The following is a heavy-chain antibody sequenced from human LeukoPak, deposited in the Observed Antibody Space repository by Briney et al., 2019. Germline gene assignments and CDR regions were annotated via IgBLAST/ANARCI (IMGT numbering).Heavy chain of an antibody. CDR1: GGSISSYY. J-gene: IGHJ4*02. D-gene: IGHD3-9*01. V-gene: IGHV4-59*01. Sequence: SETLSLTCTVSGGSISSYYWSWIRQPPGKGLEWIGYTYYSGSTNYNPSLKSRVTISLDTSKNQFSLKLSSVTAADTAVYYCARAAPDILTGYYGYFDYWGQGTLVTVSS. CDR3: ARAAPDILTGYYGYFDY. CDR2: TYYSGST.